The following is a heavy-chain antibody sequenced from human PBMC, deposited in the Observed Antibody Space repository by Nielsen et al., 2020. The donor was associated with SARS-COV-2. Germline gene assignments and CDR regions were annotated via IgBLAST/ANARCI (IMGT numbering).Heavy chain of an antibody. J-gene: IGHJ4*02. D-gene: IGHD6-25*01. CDR2: ISYDGVNR. CDR3: TRAPYSSGDFDF. Sequence: GGSLRLSCAASGFSFRAFAMHWVRQAPGKGLEWVAVISYDGVNRYYADSVNGRFTISRDTSKNTLYLQMNSLRVEDTAVYYCTRAPYSSGDFDFWGQGTLVTVSS. V-gene: IGHV3-33*05. CDR1: GFSFRAFA.